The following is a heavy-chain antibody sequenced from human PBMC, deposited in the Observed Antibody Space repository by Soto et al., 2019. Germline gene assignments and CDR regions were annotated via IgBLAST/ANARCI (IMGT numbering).Heavy chain of an antibody. CDR2: IYSGGST. D-gene: IGHD1-26*01. Sequence: EVQLVESGGGLVQPGGSLRLSCAASGFTVSSSNMRWVRQAPGKGLEWVSLIYSGGSTYYADSVKGRFTISRDNSKNTLFLQMNSVRADDTAMYYCARESSSGNSYFDYWGRGTLFAVSS. J-gene: IGHJ4*02. CDR1: GFTVSSSN. CDR3: ARESSSGNSYFDY. V-gene: IGHV3-66*01.